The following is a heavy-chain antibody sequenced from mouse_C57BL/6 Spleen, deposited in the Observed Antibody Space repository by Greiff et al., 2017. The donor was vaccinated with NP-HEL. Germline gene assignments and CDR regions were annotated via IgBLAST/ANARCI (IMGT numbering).Heavy chain of an antibody. V-gene: IGHV1-55*01. CDR1: GYTFTSYW. CDR3: ARMWARDCYPFAY. J-gene: IGHJ3*01. Sequence: QVQLQQPGAELVKPGASVKMSCKASGYTFTSYWITWVKQRPGQGLAWIGDIYPGSGSTNYNEKFKSKATLTVDTSSSTAYMQLSSLTSEDSAVYYCARMWARDCYPFAYWGQGTLVTVSA. D-gene: IGHD3-3*01. CDR2: IYPGSGST.